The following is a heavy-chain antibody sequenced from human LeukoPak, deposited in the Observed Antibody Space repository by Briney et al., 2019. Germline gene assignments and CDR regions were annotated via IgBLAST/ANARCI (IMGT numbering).Heavy chain of an antibody. V-gene: IGHV3-21*01. Sequence: GGSLRLSCAASGLTFSSYSMNWVRQAPGKGLECVSSISSSTNYIYYADSVKGRFTISRDNAKNSLYLKMNSLRAEDTAVYYCARGPREGYCTSTSCYRVFDYWGQGTLVTVSS. D-gene: IGHD2-2*02. CDR1: GLTFSSYS. CDR3: ARGPREGYCTSTSCYRVFDY. J-gene: IGHJ4*02. CDR2: ISSSTNYI.